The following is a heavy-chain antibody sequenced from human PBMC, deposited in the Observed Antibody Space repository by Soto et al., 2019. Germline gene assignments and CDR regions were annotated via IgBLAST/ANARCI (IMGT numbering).Heavy chain of an antibody. CDR2: ISGSGVST. V-gene: IGHV3-23*01. CDR3: AKVSTVTTSLNCYFDL. CDR1: GFTFSSYS. Sequence: GGSLRLSCAASGFTFSSYSISWVRQAPWKGLEWVSAISGSGVSTYYADSVKGRFTISRDNSKNTLYLQMNSLRAEDTAVYYCAKVSTVTTSLNCYFDLWGRGTLVTVSS. J-gene: IGHJ2*01. D-gene: IGHD4-17*01.